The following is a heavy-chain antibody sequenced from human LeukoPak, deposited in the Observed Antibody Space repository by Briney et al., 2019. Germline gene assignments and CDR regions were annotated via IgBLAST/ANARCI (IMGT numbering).Heavy chain of an antibody. V-gene: IGHV5-51*01. CDR2: IYPPDSDT. CDR3: ASLSYYNSWSGFDY. Sequence: GESLKISCKGSGYIFNNYWIGWVRQMPGEGLEWMGLIYPPDSDTKYSPSFQGQVTISADKSISTAYLQWSSLKASDTAMYYCASLSYYNSWSGFDYWGQGTQVTVSS. D-gene: IGHD3-3*01. CDR1: GYIFNNYW. J-gene: IGHJ4*02.